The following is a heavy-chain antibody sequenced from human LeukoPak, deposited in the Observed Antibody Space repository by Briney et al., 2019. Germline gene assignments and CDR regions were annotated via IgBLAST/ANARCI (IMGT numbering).Heavy chain of an antibody. Sequence: GGSLRLSCAASGFTFSSYWMHWVRQAPGKGLVWVSRINSDGSRINYADSVKGRFTISRDNAQNTLYLQMNSLRAEDTAVYYCASGYIYGFPFDTWGQGTLVTVSS. V-gene: IGHV3-74*01. CDR2: INSDGSRI. J-gene: IGHJ4*02. D-gene: IGHD5-18*01. CDR1: GFTFSSYW. CDR3: ASGYIYGFPFDT.